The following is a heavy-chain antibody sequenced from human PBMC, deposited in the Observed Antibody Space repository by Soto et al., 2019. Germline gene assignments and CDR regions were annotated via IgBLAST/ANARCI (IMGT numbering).Heavy chain of an antibody. V-gene: IGHV2-5*02. D-gene: IGHD3-3*01. CDR1: GFSLSTSGAA. J-gene: IGHJ5*02. CDR2: IYWDGDK. CDR3: AHRATMTIFGLIIDNGIWFDP. Sequence: QINLIESGPTLVKPTQTLTLTCTFSGFSLSTSGAAVGWVRQPPGRALEWIALIYWDGDKRYNASLGNRLTITKDTSMNQVVLTLTNVDSADTATYYCAHRATMTIFGLIIDNGIWFDPWGQGTRVIVSS.